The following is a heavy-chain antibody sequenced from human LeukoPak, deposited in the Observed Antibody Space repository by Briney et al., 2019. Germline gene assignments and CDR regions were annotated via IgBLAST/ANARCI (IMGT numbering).Heavy chain of an antibody. J-gene: IGHJ5*02. CDR2: INPNSGGT. Sequence: GASVKVSCKASGYTFTGYYMHWVRQAPGRGLEWMGWINPNSGGTNYAQKFQGRVTMTRDTSTSTVYMELSSLRSEDTAVYYCARDCRTVTTPAGTWFDPWGQGTLVTVSS. CDR1: GYTFTGYY. D-gene: IGHD4-17*01. CDR3: ARDCRTVTTPAGTWFDP. V-gene: IGHV1-2*02.